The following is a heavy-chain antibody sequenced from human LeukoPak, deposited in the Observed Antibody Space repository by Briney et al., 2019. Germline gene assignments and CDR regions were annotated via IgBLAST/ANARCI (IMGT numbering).Heavy chain of an antibody. CDR2: IWYDGSKT. V-gene: IGHV3-33*01. CDR1: GFIFRRNG. D-gene: IGHD5-18*01. Sequence: GGSLRLSCAASGFIFRRNGMHWVRQVPGKGLEWVALIWYDGSKTYYADSVKGRFTISRDNSRNTLFLQMNSLRAEDTAVYYCARAVGYDASTETAMDGLDYWGQGTLVTVSS. CDR3: ARAVGYDASTETAMDGLDY. J-gene: IGHJ4*02.